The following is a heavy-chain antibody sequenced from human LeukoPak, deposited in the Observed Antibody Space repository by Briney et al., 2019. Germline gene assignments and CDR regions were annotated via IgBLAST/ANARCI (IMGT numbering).Heavy chain of an antibody. D-gene: IGHD6-13*01. J-gene: IGHJ6*03. CDR2: INPNSGGT. CDR1: GYTFTGYY. Sequence: ASVKVSCKASGYTFTGYYMHWVRQAPGQGLEWMGWINPNSGGTNYAQKFQGRDTMTRDTSISTAYMELSRLRSDDTAVYYCARGGSSSQAYYYYYYMDVWGKGTTVTVSS. CDR3: ARGGSSSQAYYYYYYMDV. V-gene: IGHV1-2*02.